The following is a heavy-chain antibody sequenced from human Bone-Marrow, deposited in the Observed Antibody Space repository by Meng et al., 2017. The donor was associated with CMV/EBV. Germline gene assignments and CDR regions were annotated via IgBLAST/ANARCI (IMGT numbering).Heavy chain of an antibody. CDR1: GGSVSSGSYY. V-gene: IGHV4-61*01. CDR3: ARNRLSGPTLDY. CDR2: IYYSGST. Sequence: SETLSLTCTVSGGSVSSGSYYWSWIRQPPGKGLEWIGYIYYSGSTNYNPSPKSRVTISVDTSKNQFSLKLSSVTAADTAVYYCARNRLSGPTLDYWGQGTLVTVSS. J-gene: IGHJ4*02. D-gene: IGHD6-19*01.